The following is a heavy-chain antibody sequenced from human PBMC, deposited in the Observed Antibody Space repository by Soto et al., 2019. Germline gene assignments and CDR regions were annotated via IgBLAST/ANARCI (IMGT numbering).Heavy chain of an antibody. V-gene: IGHV3-30*18. CDR2: ISVDGGNE. CDR3: AKAVAGRPDAYGMDV. D-gene: IGHD3-10*01. J-gene: IGHJ6*02. Sequence: QVQLVESGGGVVQPGRSLRLSCAASGFIFSDYSMHWVRQAPGKGLEWVTVISVDGGNEYYADSVEGRFTISRDNSKNNQYLQMNNLRAEETDVYYCAKAVAGRPDAYGMDVWGQGTTVTVS. CDR1: GFIFSDYS.